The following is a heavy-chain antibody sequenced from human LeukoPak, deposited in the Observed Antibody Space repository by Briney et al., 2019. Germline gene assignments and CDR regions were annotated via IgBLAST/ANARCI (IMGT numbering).Heavy chain of an antibody. CDR2: ISYDGSNK. V-gene: IGHV3-30*04. Sequence: GGSLRLSCAASGFTFSSYAMHWVRQAPGKGLEWVAVISYDGSNKYYADSVKGRFTISRDNSKNTLYLQMNSLRAEDTAVYYCARQLYGSGSWHFGYWGQGTLVTVSS. CDR3: ARQLYGSGSWHFGY. CDR1: GFTFSSYA. J-gene: IGHJ4*02. D-gene: IGHD3-10*01.